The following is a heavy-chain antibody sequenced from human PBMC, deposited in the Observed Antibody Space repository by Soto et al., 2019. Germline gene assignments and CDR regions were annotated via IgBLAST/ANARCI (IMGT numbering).Heavy chain of an antibody. CDR3: AKDPYDYDRSGYCAY. D-gene: IGHD3-22*01. V-gene: IGHV3-23*01. J-gene: IGHJ4*02. CDR2: ISGSGGST. Sequence: EVQLLESGGGLVQPGGSLRLSCAASGFTFSSYAMSWVRQAPGKGLEWVSAISGSGGSTYYADSVKGRFTISRDNSKNTLYLQMKSLRAEDTAVYYCAKDPYDYDRSGYCAYWGQGTLVTVSS. CDR1: GFTFSSYA.